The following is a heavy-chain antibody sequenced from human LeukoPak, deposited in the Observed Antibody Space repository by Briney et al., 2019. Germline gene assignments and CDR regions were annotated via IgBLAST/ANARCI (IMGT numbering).Heavy chain of an antibody. J-gene: IGHJ1*01. Sequence: SETLSLTCTVSGGSISSYYWSWIRQPPGKGLEWIGYIYYSGSTNYNPSLKSRVTISVDTSKNQFSLKLSSVTAADTAVYYCVRAGYYDSSGYYYAAEYFQHWGQGTLVTVSS. V-gene: IGHV4-59*01. CDR2: IYYSGST. CDR1: GGSISSYY. CDR3: VRAGYYDSSGYYYAAEYFQH. D-gene: IGHD3-22*01.